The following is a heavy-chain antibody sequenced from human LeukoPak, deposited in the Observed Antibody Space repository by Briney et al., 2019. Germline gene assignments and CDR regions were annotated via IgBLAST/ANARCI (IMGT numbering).Heavy chain of an antibody. J-gene: IGHJ5*02. CDR2: INPNSGGT. D-gene: IGHD5/OR15-5a*01. Sequence: ASVKVSCKASGYTFTGYYMHWVRQAPGQGLEWMGWINPNSGGTNYAQKFQGRVTMTRDTSISTAYMELSRPRSDDTAVYYCARPRRVSNWFDPWGQGTLVTVSS. V-gene: IGHV1-2*02. CDR1: GYTFTGYY. CDR3: ARPRRVSNWFDP.